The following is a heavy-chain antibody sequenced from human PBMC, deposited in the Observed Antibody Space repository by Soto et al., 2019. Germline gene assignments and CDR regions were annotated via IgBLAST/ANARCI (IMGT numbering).Heavy chain of an antibody. CDR1: GGSISSSSYY. J-gene: IGHJ6*02. V-gene: IGHV4-39*01. Sequence: QLQLQESGPGLVKPSETLSLTCTVSGGSISSSSYYWGWIRQPPGKGLEWIGSIYYSGSTYYNPSLKSRVTISVDTSKNQFSLKLSSVTAADTAVYYCASPLEQWLPLNYYYYGMDVWGQGTTVTVSS. CDR3: ASPLEQWLPLNYYYYGMDV. D-gene: IGHD6-19*01. CDR2: IYYSGST.